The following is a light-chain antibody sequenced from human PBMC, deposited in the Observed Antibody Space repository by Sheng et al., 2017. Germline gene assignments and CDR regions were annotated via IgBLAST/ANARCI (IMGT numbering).Light chain of an antibody. V-gene: IGLV2-14*01. CDR2: DVS. J-gene: IGLJ1*01. CDR3: SSFTTSGTYV. Sequence: QSALTQPASVSGSPRQSIAISCTGTSSDVGGYDHVSWFQQHPGEAPKFMIYDVSKRPSGVSNRFSGSKSGNTASLTISGLQAEDEADYYCSSFTTSGTYVFGTGTKVTVL. CDR1: SSDVGGYDH.